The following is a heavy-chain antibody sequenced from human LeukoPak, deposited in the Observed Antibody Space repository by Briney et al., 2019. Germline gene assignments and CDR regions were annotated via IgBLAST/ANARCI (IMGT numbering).Heavy chain of an antibody. CDR2: IYYSGCN. J-gene: IGHJ5*02. D-gene: IGHD3-9*01. CDR1: GGSISSYY. Sequence: SETLSLTCTVSGGSISSYYWSWIRQPPGKGLEWIGYIYYSGCNNFNPSLKGRVTISVDTSKAQFSLKLSSVTAADTDVYYCARDRRYFGWSNWFDPWGQGTLVTVSS. CDR3: ARDRRYFGWSNWFDP. V-gene: IGHV4-59*01.